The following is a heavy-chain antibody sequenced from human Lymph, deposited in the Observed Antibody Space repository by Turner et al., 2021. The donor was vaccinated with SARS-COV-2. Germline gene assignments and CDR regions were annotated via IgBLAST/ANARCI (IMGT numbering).Heavy chain of an antibody. CDR2: ISYDGSDK. D-gene: IGHD3-22*01. CDR1: GLTFSSYA. J-gene: IGHJ4*02. CDR3: ARDRDSSGWVDY. V-gene: IGHV3-30*04. Sequence: QVQLVESGGGVVQPGRSLRRPCAAPGLTFSSYAMHWVRQAPGKGLEWVAFISYDGSDKYYADSVKGRFTFSRDNSKNTLYLQMNSLRAEDTAVYYCARDRDSSGWVDYWGQGTLVTVSS.